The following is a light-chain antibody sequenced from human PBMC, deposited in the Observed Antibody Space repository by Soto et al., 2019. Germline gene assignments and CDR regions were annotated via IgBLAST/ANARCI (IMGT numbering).Light chain of an antibody. V-gene: IGLV2-14*01. CDR2: DVS. CDR1: SSDVGGYNY. Sequence: QSALTQPASVSGSPGQSITISCTGTSSDVGGYNYVSWYQQHPGKAPKLMIYDVSYRPSGVSNRFSGSKSGNTASLTISGLQAEDEADYYCNSYTSSNTPHVVFCGGTKLTVL. J-gene: IGLJ2*01. CDR3: NSYTSSNTPHVV.